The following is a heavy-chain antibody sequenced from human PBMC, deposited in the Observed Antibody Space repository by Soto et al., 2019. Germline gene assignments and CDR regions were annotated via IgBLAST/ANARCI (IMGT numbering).Heavy chain of an antibody. CDR3: ACDLSSWPDEA. J-gene: IGHJ5*02. CDR1: GGTFSSYA. V-gene: IGHV1-69*13. CDR2: IIPIFGTA. D-gene: IGHD6-13*01. Sequence: GASVKVSCKASGGTFSSYAISWVRQAPGQGLEWMGGIIPIFGTANYAQKFQGRVTITADESTSTAYMELSSLRSEDTAVYYCACDLSSWPDEAWGQGTLVTVSS.